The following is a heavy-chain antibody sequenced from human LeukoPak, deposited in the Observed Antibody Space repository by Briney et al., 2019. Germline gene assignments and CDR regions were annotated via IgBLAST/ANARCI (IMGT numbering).Heavy chain of an antibody. CDR1: GGSISSYY. CDR3: ARGIAVADTFGFDY. Sequence: PSETLSLTCTVSGGSISSYYWSWIRQPPGKGLEWIGYIYYSGSTNYNPSLKSRVTISVDTSKNQFSLKLSSVTAADTAVYYCARGIAVADTFGFDYWGQGTLVTVSS. V-gene: IGHV4-59*01. CDR2: IYYSGST. D-gene: IGHD6-19*01. J-gene: IGHJ4*02.